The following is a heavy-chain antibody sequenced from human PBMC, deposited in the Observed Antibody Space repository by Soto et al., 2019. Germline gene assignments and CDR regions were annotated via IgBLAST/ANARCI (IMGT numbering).Heavy chain of an antibody. CDR1: GYSLCTHA. CDR2: ISGGIGST. CDR3: AKGAARCFDY. J-gene: IGHJ4*02. V-gene: IGHV3-23*01. D-gene: IGHD1-26*01. Sequence: PGGSLRLSCVASGYSLCTHAMTWVRQVAGKGLEWVSTISGGIGSTFCADSVKGRFTITRDISKKMLLLHMTGLRAEDTGTYCGAKGAARCFDYWGRGTLVTVS.